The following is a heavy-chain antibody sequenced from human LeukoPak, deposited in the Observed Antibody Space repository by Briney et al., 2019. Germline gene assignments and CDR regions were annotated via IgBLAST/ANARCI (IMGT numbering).Heavy chain of an antibody. CDR2: ISYDESNK. Sequence: GGSLRLSCAASGFTFRSYAMHWVRQVPGKGLEWMAVISYDESNKYYADSVKGRFTISRNNSKNTLYLQMNSLRAEDTAVYYCARDNPISSSWLPYFDYWGQGTLVTVSS. CDR3: ARDNPISSSWLPYFDY. J-gene: IGHJ4*02. D-gene: IGHD6-13*01. CDR1: GFTFRSYA. V-gene: IGHV3-30-3*01.